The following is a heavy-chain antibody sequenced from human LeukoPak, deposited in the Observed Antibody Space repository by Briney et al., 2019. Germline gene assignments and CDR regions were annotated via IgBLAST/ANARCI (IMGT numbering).Heavy chain of an antibody. D-gene: IGHD3-22*01. CDR3: ARLYDGSAYHADHFDY. CDR1: GFPLISYA. Sequence: PGGSLRLSCAASGFPLISYAMSWVRQASGKGLEWVSATSSSDPGTYYADSVRGRFTISRDNSKNTLYLQLNSLRAEDTDVYYCARLYDGSAYHADHFDYWGQGTLVIVSP. V-gene: IGHV3-23*01. J-gene: IGHJ4*02. CDR2: TSSSDPGT.